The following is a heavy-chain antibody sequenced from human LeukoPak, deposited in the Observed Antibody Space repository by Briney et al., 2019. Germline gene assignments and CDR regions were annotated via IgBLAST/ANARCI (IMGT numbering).Heavy chain of an antibody. CDR1: GFTFSSYS. Sequence: PGGSLRLSCAASGFTFSSYSMNWVRQAPGKGLEWVSYISSSSSTIYYADSVKGRFTISRDNAKNSLYLQMNSLRAEDTAVYYCARRQKYSCSSRYYYYYMDVWGKGTTVTVSS. J-gene: IGHJ6*03. CDR3: ARRQKYSCSSRYYYYYMDV. D-gene: IGHD6-6*01. V-gene: IGHV3-48*01. CDR2: ISSSSSTI.